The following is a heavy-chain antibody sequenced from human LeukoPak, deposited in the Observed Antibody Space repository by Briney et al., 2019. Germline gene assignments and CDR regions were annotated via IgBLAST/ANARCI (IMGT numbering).Heavy chain of an antibody. D-gene: IGHD3-10*01. CDR3: VKDRTGTYTLDY. CDR1: GYTFSNYA. V-gene: IGHV3-30-3*01. CDR2: ISDDGSRQ. J-gene: IGHJ4*02. Sequence: GGSLRLSCAATGYTFSNYAIHWGRQAPGKGLEWVAFISDDGSRQHYADSVKGRFTISRDNSKNTLNLQMNSLRAEDTAVYYCVKDRTGTYTLDYWGQGTLVTVSS.